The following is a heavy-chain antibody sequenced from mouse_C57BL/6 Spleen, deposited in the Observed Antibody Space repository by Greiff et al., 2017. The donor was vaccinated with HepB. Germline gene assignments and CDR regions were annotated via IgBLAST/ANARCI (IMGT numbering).Heavy chain of an antibody. CDR1: GFTFSSYA. J-gene: IGHJ4*01. Sequence: EVMLVESGGGLVKPGGSLKLSCAASGFTFSSYAMSWVRQTPEKRLEWVATISDGGSYTYYPDNVKGRFTISRDNAKNNLYLQMSHLKSEDTAMYYCARGEHYAMDYWGQGTSVTVSS. V-gene: IGHV5-4*03. CDR2: ISDGGSYT. CDR3: ARGEHYAMDY.